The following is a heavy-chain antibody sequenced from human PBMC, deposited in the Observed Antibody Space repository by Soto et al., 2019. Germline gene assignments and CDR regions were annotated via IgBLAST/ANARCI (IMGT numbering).Heavy chain of an antibody. V-gene: IGHV4-39*02. CDR1: GGSVSNTTYY. CDR2: IYYSGRT. Sequence: QLQLQESGPGLVKPSETLSLTCTVSGGSVSNTTYYWGWVRQPPGKGLEWIGNIYYSGRTYYSPSLQSPVTISMDTSKNQFSLKLTSVSAADTAVYYCARDVLITIVRPARNPGANVWGKGTTVTVSS. J-gene: IGHJ6*04. D-gene: IGHD2-2*01. CDR3: ARDVLITIVRPARNPGANV.